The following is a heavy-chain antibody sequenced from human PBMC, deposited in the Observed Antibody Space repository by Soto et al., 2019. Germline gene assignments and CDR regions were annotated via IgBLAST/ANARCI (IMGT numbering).Heavy chain of an antibody. D-gene: IGHD2-15*01. V-gene: IGHV3-7*01. CDR2: IKQDGSEK. J-gene: IGHJ6*03. CDR1: GFTFSSYW. Sequence: EVQLVESGGGLVQPGGSLRLSCAASGFTFSSYWMSWVRQAPGKGLEWVANIKQDGSEKYYVDSVKGRFTISRDNAKNSLYLQMNSLRAEDTAVYYCARSIGYCSGGSCYYYYYYYMDVWGKGTTVTVSS. CDR3: ARSIGYCSGGSCYYYYYYYMDV.